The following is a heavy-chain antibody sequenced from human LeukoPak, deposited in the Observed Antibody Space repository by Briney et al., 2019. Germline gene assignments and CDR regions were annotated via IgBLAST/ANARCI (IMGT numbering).Heavy chain of an antibody. D-gene: IGHD4-17*01. CDR1: GFTFWCYW. CDR2: IHGDGTNT. CDR3: ARGYGHYVAYFDY. Sequence: GGSLRLSCAVSGFTFWCYWMHWVREAPGKGRVWVSRIHGDGTNTKYANSVKGRFTISRDNAKNQLYLQLNSLRAEDTAVYYCARGYGHYVAYFDYWGQGTLVPVSS. J-gene: IGHJ4*02. V-gene: IGHV3-74*03.